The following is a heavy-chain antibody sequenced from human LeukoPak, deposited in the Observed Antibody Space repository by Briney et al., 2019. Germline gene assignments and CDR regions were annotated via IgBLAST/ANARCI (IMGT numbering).Heavy chain of an antibody. J-gene: IGHJ5*02. V-gene: IGHV3-23*01. CDR1: GFTFSSYA. Sequence: QPGGSLRLSCAASGFTFSSYAMSWARQAPGRGLEWVSAISASGDRTYYADSVKGRFTISRDNSKNTLYLQMNSLRAEDTAVYSCAKNGEVLSWFDPWGQGTLVTVSS. CDR3: AKNGEVLSWFDP. D-gene: IGHD3-10*01. CDR2: ISASGDRT.